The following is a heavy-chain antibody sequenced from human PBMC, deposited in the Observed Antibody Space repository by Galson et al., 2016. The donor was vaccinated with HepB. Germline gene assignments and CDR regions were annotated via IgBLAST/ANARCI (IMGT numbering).Heavy chain of an antibody. J-gene: IGHJ4*02. CDR2: IWNDGSHK. D-gene: IGHD3-22*01. CDR1: GFTFSNYG. V-gene: IGHV3-33*01. Sequence: SLRLSCAASGFTFSNYGMHWVRQAPGKGLERVAVIWNDGSHKYYADSVKGRFTISRDNSNNTLYLQMNSLRAEDTAVYYCARGHHFDTYGLAYWGQGTLVAVSS. CDR3: ARGHHFDTYGLAY.